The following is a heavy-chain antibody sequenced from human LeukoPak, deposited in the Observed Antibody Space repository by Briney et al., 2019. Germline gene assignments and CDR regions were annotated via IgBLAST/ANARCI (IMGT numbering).Heavy chain of an antibody. CDR3: ARSGYSYGPTDY. CDR2: INPNSGGT. CDR1: GYTFTGYY. Sequence: ASVKVSCKASGYTFTGYYMHWVRQAPGQGREWMGWINPNSGGTNYAQKFQGRVTMTRDTSISTAYMELSRLRSDDTAVYYCARSGYSYGPTDYWGQGTLVTVSS. J-gene: IGHJ4*02. V-gene: IGHV1-2*02. D-gene: IGHD5-18*01.